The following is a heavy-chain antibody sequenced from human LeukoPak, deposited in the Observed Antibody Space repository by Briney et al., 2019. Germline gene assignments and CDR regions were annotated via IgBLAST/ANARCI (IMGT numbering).Heavy chain of an antibody. J-gene: IGHJ4*02. D-gene: IGHD5-18*01. CDR1: GYTFTSYD. V-gene: IGHV1-8*01. CDR3: ARSATHRLTWTDRSQWLPLDY. CDR2: MNPNSGNT. Sequence: ASVKVSCKASGYTFTSYDINWVRQATGQGLEWMGWMNPNSGNTGYAQKFQGRVTMTRNTSISTAYMELRSLRSDDTAVYYCARSATHRLTWTDRSQWLPLDYWGQGTLVTVSS.